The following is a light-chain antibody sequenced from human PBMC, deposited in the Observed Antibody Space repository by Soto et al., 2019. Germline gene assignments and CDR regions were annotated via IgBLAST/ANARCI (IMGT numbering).Light chain of an antibody. CDR2: GAS. CDR3: QQYGSSPRT. CDR1: QSVSSSY. V-gene: IGKV3-20*01. J-gene: IGKJ1*01. Sequence: EIALTQAPGTLSLSPGVGATLSCRASQSVSSSYLAWYQQKPGQAPRLLIYGASSRATGIPDRFSGSGSGTDFTLTISRLEPEDFAVYYCQQYGSSPRTFGQGTKVDIK.